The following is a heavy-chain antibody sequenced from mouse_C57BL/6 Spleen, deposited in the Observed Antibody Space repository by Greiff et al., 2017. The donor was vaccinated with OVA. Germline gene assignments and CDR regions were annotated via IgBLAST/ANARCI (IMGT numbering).Heavy chain of an antibody. D-gene: IGHD2-5*01. CDR1: GFTFSDYG. V-gene: IGHV5-17*01. CDR2: ISSGSSTI. J-gene: IGHJ1*03. Sequence: EVHLVESGGGLVKPGGSLKLSCAASGFTFSDYGMHWVRQAPEKGLEWVAYISSGSSTIYYADTVKGRFTISRDNAKNTLFLQMTSLRSEDTAMYYCARGYSNYFWYFDVWGTGTTVTVSS. CDR3: ARGYSNYFWYFDV.